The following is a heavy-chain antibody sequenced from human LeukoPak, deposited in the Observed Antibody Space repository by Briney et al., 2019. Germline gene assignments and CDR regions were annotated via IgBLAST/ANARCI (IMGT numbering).Heavy chain of an antibody. J-gene: IGHJ4*02. CDR1: GGSISSGGYY. V-gene: IGHV4-30-2*01. D-gene: IGHD3-16*01. CDR2: IYHSGST. CDR3: ARDLGVLGQEY. Sequence: SETLSLTCTVSGGSISSGGYYWSWIRQPPGKGLEWIGYIYHSGSTYYNPSLKSRVTISVDRSKNQFSLKLSSVTAADRAVYYCARDLGVLGQEYWGQGTLVTVSS.